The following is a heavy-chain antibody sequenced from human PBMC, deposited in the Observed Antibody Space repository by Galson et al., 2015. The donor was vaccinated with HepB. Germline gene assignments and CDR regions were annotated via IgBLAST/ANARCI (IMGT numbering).Heavy chain of an antibody. CDR3: ARNSGQNYYDSSD. J-gene: IGHJ4*02. CDR1: GGSIGSSGNY. D-gene: IGHD3-22*01. CDR2: INYRGTT. Sequence: ETLSLTCTVSGGSIGSSGNYWGWIRQPPGKGLEWIGNINYRGTTHYNPSLESRVTISVDTSKNQLSLKMSSVTAADTAVYYCARNSGQNYYDSSDWGQGTLVTVSS. V-gene: IGHV4-39*01.